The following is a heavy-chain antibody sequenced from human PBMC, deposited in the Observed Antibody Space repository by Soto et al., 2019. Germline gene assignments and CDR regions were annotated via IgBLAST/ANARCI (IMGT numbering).Heavy chain of an antibody. CDR3: ARPREAGKNYYGVDV. CDR1: GYSFTSFW. V-gene: IGHV5-51*01. J-gene: IGHJ6*02. Sequence: GESLKISCKGSGYSFTSFWIGWVRQMPGKGLEWMGILYPGDSDTRYSPSFQGQVTISADKSISTAYLQWSSLKASDTAMYYCARPREAGKNYYGVDVWGQGTTVTVSS. CDR2: LYPGDSDT. D-gene: IGHD6-19*01.